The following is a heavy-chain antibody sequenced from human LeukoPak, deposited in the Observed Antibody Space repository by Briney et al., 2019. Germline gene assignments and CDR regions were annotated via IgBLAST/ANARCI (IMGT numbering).Heavy chain of an antibody. Sequence: SVKVSCKASGGTFSSYAISWVRQAPGQGLGWMGRIIPILGIANYAQKFQGRVTITADKSTSTAYMELSSLRSEDTAVYYCARPDLHGSGSYYNFNYWGQGTLVTVSS. CDR3: ARPDLHGSGSYYNFNY. D-gene: IGHD3-10*01. CDR1: GGTFSSYA. J-gene: IGHJ4*02. V-gene: IGHV1-69*04. CDR2: IIPILGIA.